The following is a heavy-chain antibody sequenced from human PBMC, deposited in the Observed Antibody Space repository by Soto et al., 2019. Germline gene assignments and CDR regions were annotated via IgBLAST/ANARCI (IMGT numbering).Heavy chain of an antibody. V-gene: IGHV3-23*01. J-gene: IGHJ4*02. CDR3: TKSGLTGRIGLFDY. D-gene: IGHD2-15*01. CDR2: TRGGGGTI. Sequence: EVQLLESGGGLVQPGGSLRLYCAASGFTFSSYAMPWVRRAPGKGLEWLSTTRGGGGTIFYADSVKGRFTISRDNSKKTLYLQMNSLRAEDTAVYDCTKSGLTGRIGLFDYWGQGTLVTVSA. CDR1: GFTFSSYA.